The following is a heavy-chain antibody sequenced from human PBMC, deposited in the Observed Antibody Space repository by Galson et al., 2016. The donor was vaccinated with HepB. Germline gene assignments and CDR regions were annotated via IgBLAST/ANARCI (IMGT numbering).Heavy chain of an antibody. J-gene: IGHJ3*01. D-gene: IGHD2-21*02. Sequence: SLRLSCAASGFIFEDYAMHWVRQSPGKGLEWVGGISHNSDVLGYADSGKGRFTISREDAKDSLYLDMNSLRSEDPAFYFCAKDIASPETKVATGCFDVGGPGTMVTVSS. CDR1: GFIFEDYA. CDR2: ISHNSDVL. V-gene: IGHV3-9*01. CDR3: AKDIASPETKVATGCFDV.